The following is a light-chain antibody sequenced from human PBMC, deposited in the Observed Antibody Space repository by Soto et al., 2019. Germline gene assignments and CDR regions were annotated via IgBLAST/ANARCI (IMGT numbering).Light chain of an antibody. CDR2: DAS. CDR3: QQYNNYPFT. J-gene: IGKJ3*01. CDR1: QSISVW. V-gene: IGKV1-5*01. Sequence: DIQMTQFPSTLSASIGDRVTITCRASQSISVWMAWYKQIPGKAPQLLIYDASNLQSWVPSRFSGAGSGTEFTLTVSSLQPDDSATYYCQQYNNYPFTFGPGTTVHIK.